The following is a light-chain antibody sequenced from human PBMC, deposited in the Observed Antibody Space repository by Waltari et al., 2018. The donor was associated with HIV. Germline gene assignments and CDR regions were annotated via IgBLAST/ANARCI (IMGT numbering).Light chain of an antibody. CDR2: GAS. J-gene: IGKJ2*01. CDR3: QQYNNWPYT. CDR1: QSVDSD. Sequence: ERVMTQSPTTLSVSPGERATLSCRASQSVDSDVAWYQQKPGQPPRLLISGASTRATGIPARFSGSGSGIEFTLTINSLQSEDFAIYYCQQYNNWPYTFGQGTRLDIK. V-gene: IGKV3-15*01.